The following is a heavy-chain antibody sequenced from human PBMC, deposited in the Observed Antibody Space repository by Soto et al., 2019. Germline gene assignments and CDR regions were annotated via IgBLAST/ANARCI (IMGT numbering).Heavy chain of an antibody. J-gene: IGHJ4*02. D-gene: IGHD6-13*01. V-gene: IGHV4-4*02. CDR2: INHSGST. CDR3: ARGERQQQRDY. Sequence: PSETLSLTSAVCGYSISTSKWWSWVRQPPGKGLEWIGEINHSGSTNYNPSLKSRVIISVDKSKNQFSLKLSSVSDADTAVYYCARGERQQQRDYWGQG. CDR1: GYSISTSKW.